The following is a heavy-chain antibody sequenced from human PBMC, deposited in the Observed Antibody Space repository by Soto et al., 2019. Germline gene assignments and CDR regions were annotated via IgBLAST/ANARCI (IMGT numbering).Heavy chain of an antibody. CDR3: ASEVIAARPGWFDP. J-gene: IGHJ5*02. D-gene: IGHD6-6*01. CDR2: IYYSGST. Sequence: ASETLSLTCTVSGGSISSYYWSWIRQPPGKGLEWIGYIYYSGSTNYNPSLKSRVTISVDTSKNQFSLKLSSVTAADTAVYYCASEVIAARPGWFDPWGQGTLVTVSS. CDR1: GGSISSYY. V-gene: IGHV4-59*01.